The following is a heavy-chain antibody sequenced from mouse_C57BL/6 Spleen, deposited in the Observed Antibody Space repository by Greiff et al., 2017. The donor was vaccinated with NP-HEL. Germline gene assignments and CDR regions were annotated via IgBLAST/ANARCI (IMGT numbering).Heavy chain of an antibody. Sequence: VQLQQSGAELVRPGASVKLSCKASGYTFTDYYINWVKQRPGQGLEWIARIYPGSGNTYYNEKFKGKATLTAEKSSSTAYMQLSSLTSEDSAVYFCARRGDDYDEDFAYWSQGTLVTVSA. D-gene: IGHD2-4*01. J-gene: IGHJ3*01. CDR2: IYPGSGNT. CDR1: GYTFTDYY. V-gene: IGHV1-76*01. CDR3: ARRGDDYDEDFAY.